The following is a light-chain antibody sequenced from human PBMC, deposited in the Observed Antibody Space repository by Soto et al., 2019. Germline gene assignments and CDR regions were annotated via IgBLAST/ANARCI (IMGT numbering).Light chain of an antibody. CDR3: LLYYGGAHLV. CDR1: TGEVTSGNY. CDR2: TTN. Sequence: QAVVTQEPSLTVSPGGTVTLTCASNTGEVTSGNYPSWFQQKPGQPPRTLIYTTNSRHSWTPARFSGSLLGGKATLTLSGVQPEDEADYYCLLYYGGAHLVFGGGTKLTVL. J-gene: IGLJ2*01. V-gene: IGLV7-43*01.